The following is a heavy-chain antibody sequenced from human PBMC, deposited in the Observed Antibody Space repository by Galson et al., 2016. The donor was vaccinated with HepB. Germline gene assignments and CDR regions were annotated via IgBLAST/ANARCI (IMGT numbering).Heavy chain of an antibody. Sequence: SVKISCKASGYRFTSYDINWVRQATGKGLEWLGWMSPHSGYAGYAQKFKGRVSMTRNTSITTVYMELSGLRSEDTAVYYCARTLENLNDGMDVWGKGTTVTVSS. CDR3: ARTLENLNDGMDV. CDR2: MSPHSGYA. V-gene: IGHV1-8*01. D-gene: IGHD1-1*01. CDR1: GYRFTSYD. J-gene: IGHJ6*04.